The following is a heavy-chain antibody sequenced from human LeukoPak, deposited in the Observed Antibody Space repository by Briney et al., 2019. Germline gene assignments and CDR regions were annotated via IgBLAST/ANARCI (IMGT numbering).Heavy chain of an antibody. Sequence: EASVTVSCTVSGYTLTELSMHWVRQAPGKGLEWMGGFDPEDGETIYAQTFQGRVIMIEDTSTDTADMELSSLRSEDTAVYYCATDLRVWGQGTLVTVSS. CDR3: ATDLRV. J-gene: IGHJ4*02. CDR2: FDPEDGET. V-gene: IGHV1-24*01. CDR1: GYTLTELS.